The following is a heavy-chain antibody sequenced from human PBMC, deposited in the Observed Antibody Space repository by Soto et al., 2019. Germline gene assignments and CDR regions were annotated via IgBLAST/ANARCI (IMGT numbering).Heavy chain of an antibody. CDR2: INHSGST. J-gene: IGHJ2*01. CDR3: ARNPPLPRYFDL. CDR1: GGSFSGYY. Sequence: QVQLQQWGAGLLKPSETLSLTCAVYGGSFSGYYWSWIRQPPGKGLEWIREINHSGSTNYNPSLKSRVTISVDTSKNQFSLKLSSVTAADTAVYYCARNPPLPRYFDLWGRGTLVTVSS. V-gene: IGHV4-34*01.